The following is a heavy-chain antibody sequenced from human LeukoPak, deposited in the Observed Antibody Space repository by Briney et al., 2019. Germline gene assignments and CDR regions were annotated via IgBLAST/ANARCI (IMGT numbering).Heavy chain of an antibody. CDR3: ARDQLAGDWYYYYYMDV. J-gene: IGHJ6*03. CDR1: GFTFSSYS. D-gene: IGHD2-21*01. CDR2: ISSSSSYI. Sequence: GGSLRLSCAASGFTFSSYSMNWVRQAPGKGLEWVSSISSSSSYIYYADSVKGRFTISRDNAKNSLYLQMNSLRAEDTAVYYCARDQLAGDWYYYYYMDVWGKGTTVTVSS. V-gene: IGHV3-21*01.